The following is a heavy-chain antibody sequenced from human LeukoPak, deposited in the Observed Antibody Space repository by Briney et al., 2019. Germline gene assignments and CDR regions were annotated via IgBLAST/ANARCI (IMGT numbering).Heavy chain of an antibody. V-gene: IGHV1-69*13. CDR3: ARASAGSGSYTQHYYMDV. D-gene: IGHD3-10*01. CDR1: GGTFSSYA. J-gene: IGHJ6*03. CDR2: IIPFFDTP. Sequence: ASVKVSCKASGGTFSSYAISWVRQAPGQGLEWMGGIIPFFDTPNYADKFQVRVTIAADESTSTAYMELSSLESEDTAVYYCARASAGSGSYTQHYYMDVWGKGTTVTVSS.